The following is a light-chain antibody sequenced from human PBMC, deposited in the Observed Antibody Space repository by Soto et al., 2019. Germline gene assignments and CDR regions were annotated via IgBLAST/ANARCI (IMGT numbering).Light chain of an antibody. CDR2: GAS. CDR1: QSVDSTY. V-gene: IGKV3-20*01. Sequence: EIVLTQSPGTLSLSPGERATLSCRASQSVDSTYLTWYQQKPGQAPRLLIYGASGRATGVPDRFSGSGSGTDLTLTISRLEPEDFAVYFCQYYDSFRTFGQGTKV. CDR3: QYYDSFRT. J-gene: IGKJ1*01.